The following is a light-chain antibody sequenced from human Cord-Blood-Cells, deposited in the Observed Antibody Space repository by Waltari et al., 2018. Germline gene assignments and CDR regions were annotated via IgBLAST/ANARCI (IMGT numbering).Light chain of an antibody. CDR2: AAS. V-gene: IGKV1-39*01. CDR1: QSISSY. Sequence: DIQMTQSPSSLSASVGDRVTITCRGSQSISSYLNWYQQKPGKAPKLLIYAASSLQSGVPSRFSGSGSGTDFTLTISSLQPEDFATYYGQQSYSTPRTFGQGTKVEIK. CDR3: QQSYSTPRT. J-gene: IGKJ1*01.